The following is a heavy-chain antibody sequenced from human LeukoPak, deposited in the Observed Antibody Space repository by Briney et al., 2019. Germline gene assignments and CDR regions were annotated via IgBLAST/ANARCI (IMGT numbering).Heavy chain of an antibody. CDR2: ISSSSSTI. Sequence: GGSLRLSCAASGFTFSSYSMNWVRQAPGKGLEWVSYISSSSSTIYYADSVKGRFTISRDNAKNSLYLQMNSLRAEDTAVYYCARVPRYYYHSSGYYPLWARETRVPVSS. V-gene: IGHV3-48*01. CDR1: GFTFSSYS. J-gene: IGHJ4*02. D-gene: IGHD3-22*01. CDR3: ARVPRYYYHSSGYYPL.